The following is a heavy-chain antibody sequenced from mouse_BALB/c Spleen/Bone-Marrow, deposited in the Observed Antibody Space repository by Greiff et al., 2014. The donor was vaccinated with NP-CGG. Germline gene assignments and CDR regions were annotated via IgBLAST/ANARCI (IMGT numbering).Heavy chain of an antibody. J-gene: IGHJ4*01. V-gene: IGHV3-2*02. CDR3: ARSVIGAMDY. CDR2: ISYSGVT. Sequence: VQLKESGPGLVKPSQSLSLTCTVTGYSITSNYAWNWIRQFPGNKLEWMGYISYSGVTSYSPSLKSRISITRGTSKNQFFLQLTSVTTEDTATYYCARSVIGAMDYWGQGTSVTVSS. CDR1: GYSITSNYA. D-gene: IGHD1-1*01.